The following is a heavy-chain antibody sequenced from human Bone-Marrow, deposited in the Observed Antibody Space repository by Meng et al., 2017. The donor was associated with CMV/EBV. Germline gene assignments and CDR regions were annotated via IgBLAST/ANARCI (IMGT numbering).Heavy chain of an antibody. CDR2: IIPIFGTA. CDR3: AYSDIAVAGTGGDFQH. D-gene: IGHD6-19*01. CDR1: GTFSSYA. V-gene: IGHV1-69*06. Sequence: GTFSSYAISWVRQAPGQGLEWMGGIIPIFGTANYAQKFQGRVTITADKSTSTAYMELSSLRSEDTAVYYCAYSDIAVAGTGGDFQHWGQGTLVTVSS. J-gene: IGHJ1*01.